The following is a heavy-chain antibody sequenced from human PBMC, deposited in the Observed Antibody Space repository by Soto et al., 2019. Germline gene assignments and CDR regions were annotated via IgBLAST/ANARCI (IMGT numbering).Heavy chain of an antibody. J-gene: IGHJ6*03. Sequence: SETLSLTCTVSGGSISSYYWSWIRQPPGKGLEWIGYIYYSGSTNYNPSLKSRVTISVDTSKNQFSLKLNSVTAADTAVYYCARVGGAPAAGGLYYHYHLAVWGKGTTATVPS. CDR3: ARVGGAPAAGGLYYHYHLAV. D-gene: IGHD6-13*01. CDR1: GGSISSYY. V-gene: IGHV4-59*01. CDR2: IYYSGST.